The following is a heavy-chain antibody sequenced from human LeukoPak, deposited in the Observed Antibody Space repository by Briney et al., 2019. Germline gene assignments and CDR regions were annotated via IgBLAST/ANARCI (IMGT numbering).Heavy chain of an antibody. Sequence: ASVKVSCKASGYTFTGYYMHWVRQAPGQGLAWMGWINPNSGGTNYAQKFQGRVTMTRDTSISTAYMELSRLRSDDTAVYYCARDPRGKGTGGVDYWGQGTLVTVSS. CDR1: GYTFTGYY. V-gene: IGHV1-2*02. D-gene: IGHD2-8*02. CDR3: ARDPRGKGTGGVDY. CDR2: INPNSGGT. J-gene: IGHJ4*02.